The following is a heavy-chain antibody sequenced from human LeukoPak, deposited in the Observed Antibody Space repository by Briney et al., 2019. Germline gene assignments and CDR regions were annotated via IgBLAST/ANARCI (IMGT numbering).Heavy chain of an antibody. J-gene: IGHJ6*04. CDR3: ARPGCGGNCYYRMDV. Sequence: PGGFLRLSCAASGFTFSSYAMTWVRQAPGKGLEWVSAVSDSGTRTFYADSVKGRFAISRDNSRNTLFLQMNSLRADDTAVYYCARPGCGGNCYYRMDVWGKGTTVTVSS. CDR2: VSDSGTRT. D-gene: IGHD2-21*01. CDR1: GFTFSSYA. V-gene: IGHV3-23*01.